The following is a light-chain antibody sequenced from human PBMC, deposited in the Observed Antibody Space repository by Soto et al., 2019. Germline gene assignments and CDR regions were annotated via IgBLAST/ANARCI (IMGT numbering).Light chain of an antibody. J-gene: IGLJ2*01. V-gene: IGLV6-57*02. CDR1: SGSIASNY. CDR2: EDN. CDR3: QSFHSSIVV. Sequence: NFMLTQPHSVSESPGKTVTISCTGSSGSIASNYVQWYQQRPGSAPTTVIYEDNQRPSGVPDRFSGSIDSSSNSASLTISGLKTEDEADYYCQSFHSSIVVFGGGTKLTVL.